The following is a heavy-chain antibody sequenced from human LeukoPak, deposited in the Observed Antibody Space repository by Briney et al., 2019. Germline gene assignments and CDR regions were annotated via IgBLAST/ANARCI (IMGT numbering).Heavy chain of an antibody. CDR3: ASHIGQGLRFLEWLSRPLDY. CDR2: IIPIFGTA. J-gene: IGHJ4*02. D-gene: IGHD3-3*01. Sequence: ASVKVSCKASGGTFSSYAISWVRQAPGQGLEWMGGIIPIFGTANYAQKFQGRATITTDESTSTAYMELSSLRSEDTAVYYCASHIGQGLRFLEWLSRPLDYWGQGTLVTVSS. CDR1: GGTFSSYA. V-gene: IGHV1-69*05.